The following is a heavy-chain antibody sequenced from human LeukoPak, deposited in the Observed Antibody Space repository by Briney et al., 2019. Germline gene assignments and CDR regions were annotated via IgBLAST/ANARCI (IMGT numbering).Heavy chain of an antibody. CDR3: VKDIQVTY. Sequence: GGSLRLSCAASGFGFNDAAMTWVRQAPGKGLELLSLISSSGANTYYADSVKGRFTISRDNSKNTLFLQMNSLRAEDTDMYYCVKDIQVTYWGQGTLVTVSS. CDR2: ISSSGANT. J-gene: IGHJ4*02. CDR1: GFGFNDAA. V-gene: IGHV3-23*01. D-gene: IGHD4-23*01.